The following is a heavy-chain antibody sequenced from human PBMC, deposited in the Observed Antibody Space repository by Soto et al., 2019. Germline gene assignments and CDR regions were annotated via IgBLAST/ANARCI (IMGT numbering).Heavy chain of an antibody. CDR3: ARAGATGSDNWFAP. J-gene: IGHJ5*02. CDR2: INPNSGGT. D-gene: IGHD3-9*01. CDR1: GYAFTGYY. V-gene: IGHV1-2*04. Sequence: GASVKVSCKASGYAFTGYYMHWVRQAPGQGLEWMGWINPNSGGTNYAQKFQGWVTMTRDTSISTAYVELSRLRSDDTAVYYCARAGATGSDNWFAPWGQGTLVTVSS.